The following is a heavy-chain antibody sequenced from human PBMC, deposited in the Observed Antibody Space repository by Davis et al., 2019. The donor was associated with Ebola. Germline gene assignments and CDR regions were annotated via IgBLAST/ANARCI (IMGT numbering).Heavy chain of an antibody. J-gene: IGHJ4*02. CDR1: GFTFSSYA. D-gene: IGHD6-13*01. CDR3: AKDRSSEQQLVWSGFDY. V-gene: IGHV3-23*01. CDR2: ISGSGGST. Sequence: GGSLRLSCAASGFTFSSYAMSWVRQAPGKGLEWVSAISGSGGSTYYADSVKGRFTISRDNSKNTLYLQMNSLRAEDTAVYYCAKDRSSEQQLVWSGFDYWGQGTLVTVSS.